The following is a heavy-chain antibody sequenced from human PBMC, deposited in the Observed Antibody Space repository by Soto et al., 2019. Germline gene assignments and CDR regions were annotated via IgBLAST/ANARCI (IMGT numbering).Heavy chain of an antibody. J-gene: IGHJ6*02. V-gene: IGHV1-2*04. CDR1: GYTFTSYY. Sequence: ASVKVSCKASGYTFTSYYMHWVRQAPGQGLEWMGWINPNSGGTNYAQKFQGWVTMTRDTSISTAYMELSRLRSDDTAVYYCAREVAAAGRGDYGMDVWGQGTTVTVSS. CDR2: INPNSGGT. D-gene: IGHD6-13*01. CDR3: AREVAAAGRGDYGMDV.